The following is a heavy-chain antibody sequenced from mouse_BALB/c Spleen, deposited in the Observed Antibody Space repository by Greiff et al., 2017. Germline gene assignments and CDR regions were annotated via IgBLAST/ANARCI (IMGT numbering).Heavy chain of an antibody. V-gene: IGHV5-15*02. J-gene: IGHJ2*01. CDR3: ARASGTPHYFDY. D-gene: IGHD4-1*01. Sequence: EVKLVESGGGLVQPGGSRKLSCAASGFTFSDYGMAWVRQAPGKGPEWVAFISNLAYSIYYADTVTGRFTISRENAKNTLYLEMSSLRSEDTAMYYCARASGTPHYFDYWGQGTTLTVSS. CDR2: ISNLAYSI. CDR1: GFTFSDYG.